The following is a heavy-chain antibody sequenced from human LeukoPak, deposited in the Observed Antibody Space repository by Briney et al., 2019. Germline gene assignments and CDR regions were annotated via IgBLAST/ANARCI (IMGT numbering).Heavy chain of an antibody. CDR2: ISYDGSNK. Sequence: GGSLRLSCAASGFTFSSYAMHWVRQAPGKGLEWVAVISYDGSNKYYADSVKGRFTISRDNSKNTLYLQMNSLRAEDTAVYYCANAGGVRGATPHYFDYWGQGTLVTVSS. J-gene: IGHJ4*02. V-gene: IGHV3-30-3*01. D-gene: IGHD3-10*01. CDR1: GFTFSSYA. CDR3: ANAGGVRGATPHYFDY.